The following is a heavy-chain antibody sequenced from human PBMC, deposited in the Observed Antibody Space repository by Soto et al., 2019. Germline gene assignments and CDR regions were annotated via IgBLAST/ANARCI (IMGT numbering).Heavy chain of an antibody. Sequence: GGSLRLSCTASGFTFGDYAMSWFRQAPGKGLEWVGFIRSKAYGGTTEYAASVKGRFTISRDDSKSIAYLQMNSLKTEDTAVYYCTREGGVVVAANDAFDIWGQGTMVTVSS. CDR2: IRSKAYGGTT. CDR1: GFTFGDYA. V-gene: IGHV3-49*03. J-gene: IGHJ3*02. D-gene: IGHD2-15*01. CDR3: TREGGVVVAANDAFDI.